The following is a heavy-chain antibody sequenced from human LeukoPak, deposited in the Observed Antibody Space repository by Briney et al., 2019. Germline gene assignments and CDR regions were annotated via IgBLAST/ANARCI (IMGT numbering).Heavy chain of an antibody. V-gene: IGHV3-74*03. CDR1: GLTFSSYW. CDR3: AIRRGYTFGDDL. CDR2: IHSDGSST. D-gene: IGHD5-18*01. Sequence: GGSLRLSCAASGLTFSSYWMFWVRQAPGKGLVWVSRIHSDGSSTAYADSVKGRFTISRDSAKNTLYLQMNTLRGEDTAVYYCAIRRGYTFGDDLWGQGTLVTVSS. J-gene: IGHJ5*02.